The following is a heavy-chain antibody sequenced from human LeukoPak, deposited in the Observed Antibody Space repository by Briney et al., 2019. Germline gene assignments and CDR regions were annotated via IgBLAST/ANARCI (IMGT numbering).Heavy chain of an antibody. D-gene: IGHD1-26*01. CDR2: ISSDGGST. V-gene: IGHV3-64*02. CDR1: GFTFTTYA. CDR3: ARSNNIVGATYFDY. Sequence: GGSLRLSCTASGFTFTTYAMHWVRQAPGQGLEYISSISSDGGSTYYADSVKGRFTISRDNSKNTLYLQMGRLRAEDMAVYYCARSNNIVGATYFDYWGQGTLVTVSS. J-gene: IGHJ4*02.